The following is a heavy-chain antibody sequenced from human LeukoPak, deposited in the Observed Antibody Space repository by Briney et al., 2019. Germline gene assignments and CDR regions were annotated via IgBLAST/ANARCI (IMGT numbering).Heavy chain of an antibody. CDR3: ARDLDSSGYYYAY. Sequence: PGGSLRPSCAASGFTFSNTWMNWVRQAPGKGLEWVAVISFDGSDKYYAEAVKGRFTISRDNSENTVYLQMNSLRAEDTAVYYCARDLDSSGYYYAYWGQGSLVTVSS. J-gene: IGHJ4*02. D-gene: IGHD3-22*01. CDR2: ISFDGSDK. CDR1: GFTFSNTW. V-gene: IGHV3-30*03.